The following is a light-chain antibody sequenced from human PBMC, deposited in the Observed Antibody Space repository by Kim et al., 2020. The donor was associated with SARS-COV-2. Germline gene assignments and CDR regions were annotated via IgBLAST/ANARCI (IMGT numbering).Light chain of an antibody. J-gene: IGLJ2*01. Sequence: GQAITISCTGTSSDVGGYTYVSWYQQHPGKAPKLMIYDVSNRPSGVSNRFSGSKSGNTASLTISGLQAEDEADYYCSSYTGSSTPVFGGGTQLTVL. CDR3: SSYTGSSTPV. V-gene: IGLV2-14*03. CDR1: SSDVGGYTY. CDR2: DVS.